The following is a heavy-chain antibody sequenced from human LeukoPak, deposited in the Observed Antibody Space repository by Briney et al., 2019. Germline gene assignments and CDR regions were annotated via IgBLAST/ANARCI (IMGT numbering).Heavy chain of an antibody. CDR3: ARGRYPRLHRCWFDP. CDR1: GYTFTGYY. V-gene: IGHV1-2*02. J-gene: IGHJ5*02. D-gene: IGHD3-9*01. CDR2: INPNSGGT. Sequence: ASVKASCKASGYTFTGYYMHWVRQAPGQGLEWMGWINPNSGGTNYAQKFQGRVTMTRDTSISTAYMELSRLRSDDTAVYYCARGRYPRLHRCWFDPWGQGTLVTVSS.